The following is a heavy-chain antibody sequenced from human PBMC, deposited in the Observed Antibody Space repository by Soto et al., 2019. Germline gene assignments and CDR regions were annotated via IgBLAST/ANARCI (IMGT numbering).Heavy chain of an antibody. CDR2: IYYSGST. J-gene: IGHJ6*02. V-gene: IGHV4-39*01. CDR3: ARLITMVRGGPLYGMDV. Sequence: PSETLSLTCTVSGGSISSSSYYWGWIRQPPGKGLEWIGSIYYSGSTYYNPSLKSRVTISVDTSKNQFSLKLSSVTAADTAVYYCARLITMVRGGPLYGMDVWGQGTTVTVSS. CDR1: GGSISSSSYY. D-gene: IGHD3-10*01.